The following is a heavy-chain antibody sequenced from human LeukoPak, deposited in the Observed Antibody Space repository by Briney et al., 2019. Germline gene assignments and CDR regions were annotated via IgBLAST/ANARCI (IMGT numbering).Heavy chain of an antibody. D-gene: IGHD6-6*01. CDR3: ARVAAARPLGY. CDR1: GGTFSSYA. J-gene: IGHJ4*02. Sequence: ASVKVSCKASGGTFSSYAISWVRQAPGQGLEWMGRIIPILGIANYAQKFQGRVTITADKSTSTAYMELSSLRSEDTAVYYCARVAAARPLGYWGQGTLVTVSS. CDR2: IIPILGIA. V-gene: IGHV1-69*04.